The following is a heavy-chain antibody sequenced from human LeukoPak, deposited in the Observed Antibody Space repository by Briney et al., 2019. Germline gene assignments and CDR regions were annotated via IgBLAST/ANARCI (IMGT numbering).Heavy chain of an antibody. J-gene: IGHJ5*02. CDR2: IIPIFGTA. D-gene: IGHD2-21*02. CDR1: GGTFSSYA. CDR3: ARGTLGDYWFDH. Sequence: GASVKVSCKASGGTFSSYAISWVRQAPGQGLEWMGGIIPIFGTANYAQKFQGRVTITTDESTSTAYMELSSLRSEDTAVYYCARGTLGDYWFDHWGQGTLVTVSS. V-gene: IGHV1-69*05.